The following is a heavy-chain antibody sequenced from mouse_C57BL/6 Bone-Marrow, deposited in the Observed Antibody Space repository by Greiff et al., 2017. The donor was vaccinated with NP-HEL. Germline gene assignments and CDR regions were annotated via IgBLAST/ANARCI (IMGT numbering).Heavy chain of an antibody. D-gene: IGHD1-1*01. CDR3: AKDYYGYGGAY. CDR1: GFTFTDYG. V-gene: IGHV5-17*01. Sequence: EVKLVESGGGLVKPGGSLKLSCAASGFTFTDYGMHWVRQAPEKGLEWVAYISSGSSTIYYADTVKGRFTISRDNAKNTLFLQMTSLRSEDTAMYYFAKDYYGYGGAYWGQGTLVTVSA. J-gene: IGHJ3*01. CDR2: ISSGSSTI.